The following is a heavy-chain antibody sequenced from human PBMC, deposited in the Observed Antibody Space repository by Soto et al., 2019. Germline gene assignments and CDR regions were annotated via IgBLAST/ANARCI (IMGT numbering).Heavy chain of an antibody. D-gene: IGHD1-26*01. V-gene: IGHV3-23*01. J-gene: IGHJ6*04. CDR1: GFSFSIFA. CDR2: IGDSGAST. Sequence: LGGSLGLSRXASGFSFSIFAMNWVRQAPGKGLEWVSAIGDSGASTYYADSVKGRFTISRDNSRNTLYLQLNSLRAEDTAVYYCAKGVELDVWGNGTTVTVSS. CDR3: AKGVELDV.